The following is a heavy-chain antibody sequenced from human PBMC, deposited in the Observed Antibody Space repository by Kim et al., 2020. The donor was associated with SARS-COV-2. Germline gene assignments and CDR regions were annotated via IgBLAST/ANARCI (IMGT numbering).Heavy chain of an antibody. V-gene: IGHV3-23*01. D-gene: IGHD3-3*01. CDR3: AKEGGGGVYYDFWSGYYYFDY. J-gene: IGHJ4*02. Sequence: FTIPRDNAKNTLYLQMNSLRAEDTAVYYCAKEGGGGVYYDFWSGYYYFDYWGQGTLVTVSS.